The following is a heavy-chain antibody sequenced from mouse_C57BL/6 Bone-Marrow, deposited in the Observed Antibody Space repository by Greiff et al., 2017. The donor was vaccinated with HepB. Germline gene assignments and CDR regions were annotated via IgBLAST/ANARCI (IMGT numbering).Heavy chain of an antibody. Sequence: QVQLKQPGAELVKPGASVKLSCKASGYTFTSYWMHWVKQRPGQGLEWIGMIHPNSGSTNYNEKFKSKATLTVDKSSSTAYMQLSSLTSEDSAVYYEARGENYDNYETWFAYWGQGTLVTVSA. V-gene: IGHV1-64*01. CDR3: ARGENYDNYETWFAY. CDR2: IHPNSGST. CDR1: GYTFTSYW. J-gene: IGHJ3*01. D-gene: IGHD2-1*01.